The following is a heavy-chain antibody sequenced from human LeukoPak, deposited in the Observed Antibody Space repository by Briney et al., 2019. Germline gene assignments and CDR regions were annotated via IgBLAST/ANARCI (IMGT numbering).Heavy chain of an antibody. CDR1: GGSISSSSYY. CDR2: IYYSGST. D-gene: IGHD3-10*01. J-gene: IGHJ4*02. V-gene: IGHV4-39*01. Sequence: LGTLSLTCTVSGGSISSSSYYWGWIRQPPGKGLECIGSIYYSGSTYYNPSLKSRVTISVDTSKKQFSLNLSSVTAADTAVYYCARRSRGGFDYWGQGTLVTVSS. CDR3: ARRSRGGFDY.